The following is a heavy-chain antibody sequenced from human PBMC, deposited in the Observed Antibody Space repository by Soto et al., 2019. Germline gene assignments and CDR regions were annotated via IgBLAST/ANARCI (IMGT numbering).Heavy chain of an antibody. CDR1: GFTFSNYG. CDR3: ARDSPILGVVILRH. J-gene: IGHJ4*02. D-gene: IGHD3-3*01. V-gene: IGHV1-18*01. Sequence: QVQMLQSGAEVKKPGASVKVSCKASGFTFSNYGISWVRQAPGQGLEWMGCISGYNGHTRYAQKVQGRASLTTDASTSTAYFELRSLRSDDKAVYYCARDSPILGVVILRHRGQGTLVTVSS. CDR2: ISGYNGHT.